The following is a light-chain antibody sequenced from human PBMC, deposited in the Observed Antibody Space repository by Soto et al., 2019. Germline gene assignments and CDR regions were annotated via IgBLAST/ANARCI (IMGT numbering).Light chain of an antibody. CDR3: QQYNNWPLT. CDR2: FAS. V-gene: IGKV3-15*01. J-gene: IGKJ4*01. CDR1: QSMYNN. Sequence: EIVMTQSPATLSVSPGERATLSCRASQSMYNNLAWYQQKPGQAPRLLIYFASTRATGIPARFSGSGSGTEFTLTISSLQSEDFALYYCQQYNNWPLTFGGGTKVEI.